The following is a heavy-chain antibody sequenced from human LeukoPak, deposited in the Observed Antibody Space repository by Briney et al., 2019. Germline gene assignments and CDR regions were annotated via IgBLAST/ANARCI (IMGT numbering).Heavy chain of an antibody. J-gene: IGHJ4*02. CDR1: GYTFTGYY. CDR3: ARDRRSRIVVVPATFDY. CDR2: INPNSGGT. Sequence: GASVRVSCKASGYTFTGYYMHWVRQAPGQGLEWMGWINPNSGGTNYAQKFQGRVTMTRDTSISTAYMELSRLRSDDTAVYYCARDRRSRIVVVPATFDYWGQGTLVTVSS. D-gene: IGHD2-2*01. V-gene: IGHV1-2*02.